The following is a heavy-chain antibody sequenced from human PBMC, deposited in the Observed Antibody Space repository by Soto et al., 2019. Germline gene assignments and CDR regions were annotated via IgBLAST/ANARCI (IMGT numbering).Heavy chain of an antibody. V-gene: IGHV3-53*01. CDR3: AVMDYYGSRSGLDI. CDR2: IYSGGST. D-gene: IGHD3-10*01. Sequence: GGSLRLSCAASGFTVSSNYMSWVRQAPGKGLGWVSVIYSGGSTYYADSVKGRFTISRDNSKNTLYLQMNSLRAEDTAVYYCAVMDYYGSRSGLDIWGQGTMVTVSS. J-gene: IGHJ3*02. CDR1: GFTVSSNY.